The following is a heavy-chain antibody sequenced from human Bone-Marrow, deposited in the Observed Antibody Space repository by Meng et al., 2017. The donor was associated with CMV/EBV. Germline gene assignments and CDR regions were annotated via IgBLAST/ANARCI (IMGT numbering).Heavy chain of an antibody. D-gene: IGHD6-19*01. J-gene: IGHJ5*02. V-gene: IGHV3-48*04. CDR1: GFTFSSYS. Sequence: GESLKISCAASGFTFSSYSMNWVRQAPGKGLEWVSYISSSSSTIYYADSVKGRFTISRDNAKNSLYLQMNSLRAEDTAVYYCARDRVAVAGTRWFDPWGQGTLVTVSS. CDR3: ARDRVAVAGTRWFDP. CDR2: ISSSSSTI.